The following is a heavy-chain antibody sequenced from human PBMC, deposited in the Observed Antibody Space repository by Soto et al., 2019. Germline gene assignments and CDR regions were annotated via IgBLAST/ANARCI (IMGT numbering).Heavy chain of an antibody. CDR1: GFTFSSYA. D-gene: IGHD5-18*01. J-gene: IGHJ3*02. V-gene: IGHV3-23*01. CDR2: ISGSGGST. Sequence: GGSLRLSCAASGFTFSSYAMSWVRQAPGKGLEWVSAISGSGGSTHYADSVKGRFTISRDNSKNTLYLQMNSLRAEDTAVYYCAKETRGYSYGFVAAFDIWGQGTMVTVSS. CDR3: AKETRGYSYGFVAAFDI.